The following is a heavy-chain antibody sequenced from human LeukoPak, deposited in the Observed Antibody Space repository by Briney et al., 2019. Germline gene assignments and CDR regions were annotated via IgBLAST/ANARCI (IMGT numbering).Heavy chain of an antibody. CDR3: AFWSNYYSASGEYN. Sequence: PSETLSLTCTVSGGSISSSSYYWGWIRQPPGKGLEWIGSIYYSGSTYYNPSLKSRVTISVDTSKNQFSLKLTSVTAADTAMYYCAFWSNYYSASGEYNWGQGTPVTVSS. J-gene: IGHJ4*02. CDR2: IYYSGST. D-gene: IGHD3-3*01. V-gene: IGHV4-39*07. CDR1: GGSISSSSYY.